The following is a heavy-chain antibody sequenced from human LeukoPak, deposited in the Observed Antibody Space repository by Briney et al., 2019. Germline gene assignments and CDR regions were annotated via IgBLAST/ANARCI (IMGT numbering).Heavy chain of an antibody. V-gene: IGHV4-34*01. J-gene: IGHJ6*02. Sequence: PSETLSLTCAVYGGSFSGYYWSWIRQPPGKGLEWIGEINHSGSTNYNPSLKSRVTISVDTSKNQFSLKLSSVTAADTAVYYCSRGRRLPVVPAAIDYYYYSGMDVWGQGTTVTVSS. CDR2: INHSGST. CDR3: SRGRRLPVVPAAIDYYYYSGMDV. CDR1: GGSFSGYY. D-gene: IGHD2-2*01.